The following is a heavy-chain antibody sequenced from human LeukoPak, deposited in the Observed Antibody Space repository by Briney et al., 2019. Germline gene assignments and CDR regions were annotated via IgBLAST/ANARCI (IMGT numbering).Heavy chain of an antibody. CDR3: AKGGDYEIYYYYYMDV. CDR1: GFTFSNYA. J-gene: IGHJ6*03. D-gene: IGHD4-17*01. CDR2: ISGSGVGT. V-gene: IGHV3-23*01. Sequence: GGSLRLSCAASGFTFSNYAMNWVRQAPGKGLESVSGISGSGVGTYYKDSVKGRFTISRDNSKDTLYLQMNSLRAEDTAVYYCAKGGDYEIYYYYYMDVWGKGTTVTVSS.